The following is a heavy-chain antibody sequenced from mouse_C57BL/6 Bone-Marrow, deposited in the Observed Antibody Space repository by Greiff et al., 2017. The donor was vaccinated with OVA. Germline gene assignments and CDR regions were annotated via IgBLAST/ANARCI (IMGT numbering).Heavy chain of an antibody. CDR3: AREGDGSSY. D-gene: IGHD1-1*01. Sequence: QVQLKQSGAELARPGASVKLSCKASGYTFTSYGISWVKQRTGQGLEWIGEIYPRSGNTYYNEKFKGKATLTADKSSSTAYMELRSLTSEDSAVYFCAREGDGSSYWGQGTTLTVSS. V-gene: IGHV1-81*01. CDR2: IYPRSGNT. CDR1: GYTFTSYG. J-gene: IGHJ2*01.